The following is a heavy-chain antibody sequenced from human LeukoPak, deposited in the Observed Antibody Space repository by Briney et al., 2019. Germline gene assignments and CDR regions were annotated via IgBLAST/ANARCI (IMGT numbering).Heavy chain of an antibody. V-gene: IGHV3-23*01. CDR3: AKQLGYCSDGSCYFPY. CDR1: GFTFSSYA. D-gene: IGHD2-15*01. J-gene: IGHJ4*02. CDR2: ISNNGGYT. Sequence: LTGGSLRLSCAASGFTFSSYAMHWVRQAPGEGLEWVSAISNNGGYTYYADSVQGRFTISRDNSKSTLCLQMNSLRAEDTAVYYCAKQLGYCSDGSCYFPYWGQGTLVTVSS.